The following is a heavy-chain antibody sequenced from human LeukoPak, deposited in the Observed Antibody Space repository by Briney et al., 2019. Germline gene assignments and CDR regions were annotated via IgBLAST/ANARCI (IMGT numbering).Heavy chain of an antibody. V-gene: IGHV3-23*01. D-gene: IGHD1-26*01. Sequence: GGSLRLSCAASGFTFSSYAMSWVRQAPGKGLEWVSAISGSGGSTYYADSVKGRFTISRDNSKNTLYLQMNSLRAEDTAVYYCAEGTMWGNYYGMDVWGQGTTVTVSS. CDR2: ISGSGGST. CDR3: AEGTMWGNYYGMDV. CDR1: GFTFSSYA. J-gene: IGHJ6*02.